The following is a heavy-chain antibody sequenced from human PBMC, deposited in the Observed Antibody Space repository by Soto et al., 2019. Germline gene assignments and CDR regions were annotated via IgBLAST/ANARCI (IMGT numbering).Heavy chain of an antibody. CDR1: GFIFNNYA. CDR3: ATAGNYDSSGRDF. D-gene: IGHD3-22*01. V-gene: IGHV1-18*04. CDR2: ISANSGNT. Sequence: ASVKVSCKAFGFIFNNYAISWVRQAPGQGLEWMGWISANSGNTNYAQKLQSRVTMTTDTSTSTAYMELRSLRSDDTAVYYCATAGNYDSSGRDFWGQGTLVTVSS. J-gene: IGHJ4*02.